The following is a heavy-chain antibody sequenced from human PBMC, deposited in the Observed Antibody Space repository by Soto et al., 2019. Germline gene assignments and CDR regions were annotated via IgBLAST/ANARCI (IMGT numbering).Heavy chain of an antibody. J-gene: IGHJ4*02. V-gene: IGHV3-7*05. CDR2: TNQDGSEQ. Sequence: GSLRLSCAASGFTFSRSWMSWVRQAPGKGLDWVANTNQDGSEQYYVDSVKGRFTISRDNAKNSLYLQMHSLGAEDTAVYYCARDTSAGHDYWGQGSLVTVSS. D-gene: IGHD6-19*01. CDR1: GFTFSRSW. CDR3: ARDTSAGHDY.